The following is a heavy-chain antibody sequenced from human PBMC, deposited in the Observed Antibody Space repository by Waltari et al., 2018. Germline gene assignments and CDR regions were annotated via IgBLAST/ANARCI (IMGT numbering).Heavy chain of an antibody. V-gene: IGHV3-21*02. CDR3: ARGVSITETPWFAY. J-gene: IGHJ4*02. D-gene: IGHD5-12*01. CDR1: GFTFSPYS. Sequence: EVQLVESGGGLVKPGGSLRLSCATSGFTFSPYSMNWVRQAPGKGLELVSSISSSSSNRYYADSVKGRFTISRDNAKNSMYMQLNSLRVEDTAIYYCARGVSITETPWFAYWGQGTLVTVSS. CDR2: ISSSSSNR.